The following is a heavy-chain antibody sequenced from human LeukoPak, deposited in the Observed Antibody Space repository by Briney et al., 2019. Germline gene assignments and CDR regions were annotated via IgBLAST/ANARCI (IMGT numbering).Heavy chain of an antibody. CDR3: ARADRYYYGMDV. CDR1: GGSISSSGYY. V-gene: IGHV4-39*01. Sequence: PSETLSLTYTVSGGSISSSGYYWGWIRQPPGKGLEWIGTIYFSGSTYYNPSLKSRVTIFVDTSKNQFSLKLSSVTAADTAVYYCARADRYYYGMDVWGQGTTVTVSS. D-gene: IGHD6-19*01. CDR2: IYFSGST. J-gene: IGHJ6*02.